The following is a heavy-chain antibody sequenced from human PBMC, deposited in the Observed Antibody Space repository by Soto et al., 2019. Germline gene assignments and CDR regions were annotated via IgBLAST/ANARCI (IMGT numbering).Heavy chain of an antibody. D-gene: IGHD3-10*01. V-gene: IGHV3-30*18. Sequence: PGGSLRLSCAASGFPFSSYGMGWVRQAPGKGLEWVAVISYDGSNKYYADSVKGRFTISRDNSKNTLYLQMNSLRAEDTAVYYCANDGSGSYSQYYYYYYGMDVWGQGTTVTVSS. J-gene: IGHJ6*02. CDR2: ISYDGSNK. CDR1: GFPFSSYG. CDR3: ANDGSGSYSQYYYYYYGMDV.